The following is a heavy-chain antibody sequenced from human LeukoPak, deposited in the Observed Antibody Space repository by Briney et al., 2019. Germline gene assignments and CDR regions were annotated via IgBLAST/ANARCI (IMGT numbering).Heavy chain of an antibody. V-gene: IGHV3-66*01. CDR3: VPLTDGSFDQ. CDR2: IYTGGSP. Sequence: PGGSLRLSCAAAGFTFSSYTMNWVRQAPGKGLEWVSMIYTGGSPYYADSVKGRFTISRDNSKNTLNLQMNSLRVEDTAVYYCVPLTDGSFDQWGQGTLVTVSS. CDR1: GFTFSSYT. J-gene: IGHJ4*02. D-gene: IGHD5-24*01.